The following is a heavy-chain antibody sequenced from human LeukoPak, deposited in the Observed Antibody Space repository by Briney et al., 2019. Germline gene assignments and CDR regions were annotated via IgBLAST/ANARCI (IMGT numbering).Heavy chain of an antibody. J-gene: IGHJ4*02. CDR3: ARGDGGRLLWFGEPFESPDY. Sequence: ASVKVSCKASGYTFTGYYMHWVRQAPGQGLEWMGWINPNSGGTNYAQKFQGRVTMTRDTSISTAYMELGRLRSDDTAVYYCARGDGGRLLWFGEPFESPDYWGQGTLVTVSS. V-gene: IGHV1-2*02. D-gene: IGHD3-10*01. CDR1: GYTFTGYY. CDR2: INPNSGGT.